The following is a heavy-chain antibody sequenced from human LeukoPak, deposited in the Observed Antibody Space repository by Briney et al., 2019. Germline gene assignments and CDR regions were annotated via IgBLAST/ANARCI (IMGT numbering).Heavy chain of an antibody. V-gene: IGHV1-69*04. D-gene: IGHD6-13*01. CDR3: ARGHQSHHSSSSHPFDY. J-gene: IGHJ4*02. Sequence: GASVKVSCKASGGTFSSYAISWVRQAPGQGLEWMGRIIPILGIANYAQKFQGRVTITADKSTSTAYMELSSLRSEDTAVYYCARGHQSHHSSSSHPFDYWGQGTLVTVSS. CDR2: IIPILGIA. CDR1: GGTFSSYA.